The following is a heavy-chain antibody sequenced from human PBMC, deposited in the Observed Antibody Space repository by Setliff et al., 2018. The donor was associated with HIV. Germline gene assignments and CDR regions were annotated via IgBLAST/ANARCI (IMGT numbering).Heavy chain of an antibody. CDR1: GYTFTGYY. CDR3: ARGVYYGSGSFGLY. D-gene: IGHD3-10*01. V-gene: IGHV1-2*06. Sequence: ASVKVSCKASGYTFTGYYMHWVRQAPGQGLEWMGRINPNSGDTNYAQKFQGRVTLTIDTSISTAYMELSRLRSDDTAVYYCARGVYYGSGSFGLYWGQGTLVTVS. J-gene: IGHJ4*02. CDR2: INPNSGDT.